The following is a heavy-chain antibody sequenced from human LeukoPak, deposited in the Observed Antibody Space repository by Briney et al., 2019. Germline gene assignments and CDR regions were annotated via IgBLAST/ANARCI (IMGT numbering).Heavy chain of an antibody. CDR1: GASISSGSYF. CDR3: ARGDYVYGY. Sequence: SQTLSLTCTVSGASISSGSYFWSWVRQPAGKALEWIGRFHTSGSTNYNPSLKSRVTMSVDTSKNQFSLKLSSVTAADTAVYYCARGDYVYGYWGQGTLVTVSS. J-gene: IGHJ4*02. V-gene: IGHV4-61*02. CDR2: FHTSGST. D-gene: IGHD2-8*01.